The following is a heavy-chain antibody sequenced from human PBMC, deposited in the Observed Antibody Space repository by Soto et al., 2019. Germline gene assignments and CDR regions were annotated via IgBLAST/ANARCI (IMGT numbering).Heavy chain of an antibody. CDR1: GYTFTIYG. J-gene: IGHJ4*02. D-gene: IGHD3-22*01. CDR2: ISGYNGNT. Sequence: QVQLVQSGAEVKKPGASVKVSCKASGYTFTIYGISWVRQAPGQGLEWMGWISGYNGNTDYAQNLQDRGNLTTDASPSSVYMELRSLRSDDTAVYYCARVDYYDSSGYYGYWGQGTLITVSS. CDR3: ARVDYYDSSGYYGY. V-gene: IGHV1-18*04.